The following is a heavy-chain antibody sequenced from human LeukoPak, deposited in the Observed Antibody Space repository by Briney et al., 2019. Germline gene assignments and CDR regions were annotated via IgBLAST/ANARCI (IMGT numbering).Heavy chain of an antibody. CDR1: GGSISSGGYY. Sequence: PSQTLSLTCTVSGGSISSGGYYWSWLRQHPGKGLEWIGYIYYSGSTYYNPSLKSRVTISVDTSKNQFSLKLSSVTAADTAVYYCARDNPMPRYFDLWGRGTLVTVSS. V-gene: IGHV4-31*03. CDR3: ARDNPMPRYFDL. D-gene: IGHD2-2*01. CDR2: IYYSGST. J-gene: IGHJ2*01.